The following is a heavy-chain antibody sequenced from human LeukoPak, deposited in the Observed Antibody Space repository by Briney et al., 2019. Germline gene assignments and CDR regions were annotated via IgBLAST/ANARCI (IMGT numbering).Heavy chain of an antibody. V-gene: IGHV3-21*01. D-gene: IGHD3-22*01. CDR3: ARGGYYYDSSGYYYTLNY. Sequence: GGSLRLSCAASGFTFSSYSMNWVRQAPGKGLEWVSSISSSSGYIYYADSVTGRFTISRDNGKNSLYLQMNSLRAEDTAVYYCARGGYYYDSSGYYYTLNYWGQGTLVTVSS. CDR1: GFTFSSYS. J-gene: IGHJ4*02. CDR2: ISSSSGYI.